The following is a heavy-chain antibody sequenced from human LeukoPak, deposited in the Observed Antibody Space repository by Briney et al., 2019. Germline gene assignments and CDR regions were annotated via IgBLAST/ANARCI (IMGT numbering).Heavy chain of an antibody. Sequence: QTGGSLRLSCAASAFTFSSYAVHWVRQAPGKGLEWVAVISYDGSNKYYADSVKGRFTISRDNSKNTLYLQMNSLRAEDTAVYYCARVREASKEVTGALDYWGQGTLVTVSS. CDR1: AFTFSSYA. D-gene: IGHD2-21*02. J-gene: IGHJ4*02. CDR2: ISYDGSNK. V-gene: IGHV3-30-3*01. CDR3: ARVREASKEVTGALDY.